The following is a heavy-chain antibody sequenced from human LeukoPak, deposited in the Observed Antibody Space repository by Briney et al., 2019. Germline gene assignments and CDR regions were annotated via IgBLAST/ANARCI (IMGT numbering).Heavy chain of an antibody. V-gene: IGHV3-9*01. J-gene: IGHJ4*02. CDR2: MTLDSGRI. Sequence: GGSLRLSCEVSGFTFDKYGMHWVRQVPGKGLEWVSGMTLDSGRIGYADSVKGRFTISRDKAKNSVLLQMNSVRTEDTALYYCVKDVEPGGSGHWGPGTLVTVSS. D-gene: IGHD1-26*01. CDR3: VKDVEPGGSGH. CDR1: GFTFDKYG.